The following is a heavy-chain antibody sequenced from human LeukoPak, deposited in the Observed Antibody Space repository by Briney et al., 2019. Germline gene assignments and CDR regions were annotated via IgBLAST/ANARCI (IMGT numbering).Heavy chain of an antibody. D-gene: IGHD2-2*01. V-gene: IGHV4-38-2*02. CDR2: FFLKGSA. CDR1: GYSITSAYY. Sequence: SETLSLTCTVSGYSITSAYYWGWIRQPPGKGLEWIGSFFLKGSAYYNPSLKSRVTISVDTSKNQFSLTLSSVTAADTAVYYCARVARCTSCFDVDYWGQGTLVTVSS. CDR3: ARVARCTSCFDVDY. J-gene: IGHJ4*02.